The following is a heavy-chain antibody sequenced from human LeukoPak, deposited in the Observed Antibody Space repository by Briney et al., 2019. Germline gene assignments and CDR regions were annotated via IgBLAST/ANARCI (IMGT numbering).Heavy chain of an antibody. CDR1: GFTFSTYA. CDR3: ARRDYYDSSGYSPLFDY. J-gene: IGHJ4*02. CDR2: IGGSGDFT. D-gene: IGHD3-22*01. Sequence: GGSLTLSCAASGFTFSTYAMSWVRQAPGKGLEWVSAIGGSGDFTYYADSVKGRFTISRDNSKNTLYLQMNNLRAEDTAVYYCARRDYYDSSGYSPLFDYWGQGTLVTVSS. V-gene: IGHV3-23*01.